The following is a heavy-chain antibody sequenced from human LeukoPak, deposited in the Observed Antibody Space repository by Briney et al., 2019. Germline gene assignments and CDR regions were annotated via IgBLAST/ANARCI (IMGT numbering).Heavy chain of an antibody. Sequence: GGSLRLSCAASGFSSSAYAMNWVRQALGKGLEWVSGICGSGGTTYSADSVKGRFNIAKDNSKNTLYLQMNSLSAEDTAVYYCARDGEYSSGYYPFDSWGQGILVTVSS. CDR1: GFSSSAYA. CDR2: ICGSGGTT. D-gene: IGHD6-25*01. V-gene: IGHV3-23*01. CDR3: ARDGEYSSGYYPFDS. J-gene: IGHJ4*02.